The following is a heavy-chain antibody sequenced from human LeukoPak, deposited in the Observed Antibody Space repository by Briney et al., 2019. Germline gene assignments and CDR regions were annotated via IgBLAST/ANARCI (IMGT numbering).Heavy chain of an antibody. J-gene: IGHJ4*02. CDR1: GGSISSSSYY. CDR3: TRTSITMMGYYFDY. V-gene: IGHV4-39*01. D-gene: IGHD3-22*01. CDR2: IYYSGST. Sequence: SETLSLTCTVSGGSISSSSYYWGWIRQPPGKGLEWIGSIYYSGSTYYNPSLKSRVTISVDTSKNQFSLKLSSVTAADTAVYYCTRTSITMMGYYFDYWGQGTLVTVSS.